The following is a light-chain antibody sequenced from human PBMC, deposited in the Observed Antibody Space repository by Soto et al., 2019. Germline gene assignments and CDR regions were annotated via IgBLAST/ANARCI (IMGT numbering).Light chain of an antibody. V-gene: IGKV3-20*01. J-gene: IGKJ1*01. CDR1: QSVSSTY. CDR2: GAS. CDR3: QQYGFSFRA. Sequence: EIVLTQSPGTLSLSPGERATLSCRASQSVSSTYLSWYQLKPGQAPRLLIYGASTRATGIPDRFSGSGSGTDFTLTISRLEPEDFAVYYCQQYGFSFRAFGQGTKV.